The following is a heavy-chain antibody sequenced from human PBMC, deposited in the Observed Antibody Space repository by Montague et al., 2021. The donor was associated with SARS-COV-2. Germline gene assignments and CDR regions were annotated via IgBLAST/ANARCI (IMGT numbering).Heavy chain of an antibody. CDR3: AAGWFYFDH. Sequence: PELVKPTQTLTLTCTFSGFSLTSTGVAVGWIRQPPGKALEWLALIHWDDERLYTPSLENRLTVTKDIPKKQVVLTMTDMDPVDTDTYNCAAGWFYFDHWGQGIEVTVTA. J-gene: IGHJ4*02. V-gene: IGHV2-5*02. D-gene: IGHD2-15*01. CDR2: IHWDDER. CDR1: GFSLTSTGVA.